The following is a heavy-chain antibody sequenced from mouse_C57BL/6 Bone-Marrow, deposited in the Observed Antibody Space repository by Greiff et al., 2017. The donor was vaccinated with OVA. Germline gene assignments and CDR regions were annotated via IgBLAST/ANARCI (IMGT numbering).Heavy chain of an antibody. CDR2: IWRGGST. D-gene: IGHD2-4*01. V-gene: IGHV2-5*01. Sequence: VQLQQSGPGLVQPSQSLSITCTVSGFSLTSYGVHWVRQSPGKGLEWLGVIWRGGSTDYNAAFMSRLSITKDNSKSQVFFKMNSLQADDTAIYYCAKNLRYDYGDYAMDYWGQGTSVTVSS. J-gene: IGHJ4*01. CDR1: GFSLTSYG. CDR3: AKNLRYDYGDYAMDY.